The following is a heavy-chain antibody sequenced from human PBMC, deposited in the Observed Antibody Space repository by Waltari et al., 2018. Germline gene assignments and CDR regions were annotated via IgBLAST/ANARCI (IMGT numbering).Heavy chain of an antibody. J-gene: IGHJ4*02. D-gene: IGHD3-16*01. V-gene: IGHV4-34*02. CDR2: INLSGKT. Sequence: QVQLQQWGAGLLKPSETLSLTCAISAGSFSGYYCSWIRQAPGKGLEWIAEINLSGKTDDNPSRRSRVTMSVDTSKNQCSLKLSSVTAADTAVYYCASGPGGYYFESWGLGTLVTVSS. CDR1: AGSFSGYY. CDR3: ASGPGGYYFES.